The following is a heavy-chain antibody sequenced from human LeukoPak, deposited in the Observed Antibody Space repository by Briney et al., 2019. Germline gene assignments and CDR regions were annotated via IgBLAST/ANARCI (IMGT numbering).Heavy chain of an antibody. D-gene: IGHD6-19*01. CDR1: GYSISSGYY. CDR2: IYHSGST. CDR3: ARLGSGWYYFDY. Sequence: SETLSLTCAVSGYSISSGYYWGWIRQPPGKGLERIGSIYHSGSTYYNLSLKSRVTIAVDTSNNQFSLKLSSVTAADTAVYYCARLGSGWYYFDYWGQGTLVTVSS. V-gene: IGHV4-38-2*01. J-gene: IGHJ4*02.